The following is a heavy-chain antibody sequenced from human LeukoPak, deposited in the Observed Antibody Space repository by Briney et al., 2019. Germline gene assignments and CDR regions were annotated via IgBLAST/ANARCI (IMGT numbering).Heavy chain of an antibody. J-gene: IGHJ6*03. CDR2: ISWDGGST. V-gene: IGHV3-43D*03. Sequence: PGGSLRLSCAASGFTFDDYAMHWVRQAPGKGLEWVSLISWDGGSTYYADSVKGRFTISRDNSKNSLYLQMNSLRAEDTAVYYCAKDGYSSSWYSRYYYYMDVWGKGTTVTISS. CDR3: AKDGYSSSWYSRYYYYMDV. D-gene: IGHD6-13*01. CDR1: GFTFDDYA.